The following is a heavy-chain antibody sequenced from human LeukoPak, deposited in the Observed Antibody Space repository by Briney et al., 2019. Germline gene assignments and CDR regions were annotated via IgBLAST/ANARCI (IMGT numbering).Heavy chain of an antibody. Sequence: PSQTLSLTCTVYGGSISSGGYYWSWIRQHPGKGLEWTGYIYYSGSTYYNPSLKSRVTISVDTSKNQFSLKLSSVTAADTAVYYCARGCVVRGVITSHTFDPWGQGTLVTVSS. CDR3: ARGCVVRGVITSHTFDP. J-gene: IGHJ5*02. CDR1: GGSISSGGYY. D-gene: IGHD3-10*01. V-gene: IGHV4-31*03. CDR2: IYYSGST.